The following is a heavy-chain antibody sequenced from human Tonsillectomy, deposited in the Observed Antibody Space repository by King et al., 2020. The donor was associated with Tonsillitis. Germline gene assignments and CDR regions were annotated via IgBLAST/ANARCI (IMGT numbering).Heavy chain of an antibody. D-gene: IGHD2-2*01. CDR2: ISYDGSNK. Sequence: QLVQSGGGVVQPGRSLRLSCAASGFTFSSYSMDWVRQAPGKGLEWVAVISYDGSNKYYADSVRGRFTISRDNSKNTLYLEMNSLRAEDTAVYYCARDGYQLLRTIYYYYMDVWGKGTTVTVSS. CDR3: ARDGYQLLRTIYYYYMDV. V-gene: IGHV3-30-3*01. J-gene: IGHJ6*03. CDR1: GFTFSSYS.